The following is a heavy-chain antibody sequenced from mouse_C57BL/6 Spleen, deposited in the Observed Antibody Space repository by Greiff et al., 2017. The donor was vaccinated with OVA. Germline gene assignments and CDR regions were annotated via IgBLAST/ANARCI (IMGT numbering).Heavy chain of an antibody. J-gene: IGHJ2*01. CDR2: IDPENGDT. CDR3: TTSDYYGRSDY. CDR1: GFNIKDDY. V-gene: IGHV14-4*01. D-gene: IGHD1-1*01. Sequence: VQLQQSGAELVRPGASVKLSCTASGFNIKDDYMHWVKQRPEQGLEWIGWIDPENGDTEYASKFQGKATITADTSSNTAYLQLSSLTSEDTAVYYCTTSDYYGRSDYWGQGTTLTVSS.